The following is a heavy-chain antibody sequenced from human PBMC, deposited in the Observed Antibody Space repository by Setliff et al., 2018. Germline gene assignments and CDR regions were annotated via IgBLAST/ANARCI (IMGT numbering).Heavy chain of an antibody. CDR2: INHRGST. CDR3: ARGRNIAARLLDS. J-gene: IGHJ4*02. Sequence: KASETLSLTCAAYGGTFSDYYWTRIRQPPGKGLEWIGEINHRGSTNYNPSLKSRATISIDTSKDQFSLKLISMSAADTAVYFCARGRNIAARLLDSWGQGALVTVSS. V-gene: IGHV4-34*01. CDR1: GGTFSDYY. D-gene: IGHD6-6*01.